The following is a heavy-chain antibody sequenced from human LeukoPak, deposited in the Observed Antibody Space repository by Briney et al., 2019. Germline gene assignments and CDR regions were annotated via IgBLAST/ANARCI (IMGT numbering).Heavy chain of an antibody. Sequence: SETLSLTCTVSGGSISRSSYYWGWIRQPPGKGLEWIGSIYYSGSTYYNPSLKSRVTISVDTSKNQFSLKLSSVTAADTAVYYCARSVPAARPWADYYYYGMDVWGQGTTVTVSS. CDR1: GGSISRSSYY. J-gene: IGHJ6*02. CDR3: ARSVPAARPWADYYYYGMDV. D-gene: IGHD2-2*01. CDR2: IYYSGST. V-gene: IGHV4-39*07.